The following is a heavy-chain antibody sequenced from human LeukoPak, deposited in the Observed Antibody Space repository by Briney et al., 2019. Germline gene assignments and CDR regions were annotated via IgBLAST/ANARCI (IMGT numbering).Heavy chain of an antibody. CDR3: AREAPYYYDSSGYYTLDY. V-gene: IGHV3-21*01. CDR1: GFTFSTYA. Sequence: GGSLRLSCAASGFTFSTYAMSWVRQAPGKGLEWVSTISGSSSYIYYADSVKGRFTISRDNAKNSLYLQMNSLRAEDTAVYYCAREAPYYYDSSGYYTLDYWGQGTLVTVSS. CDR2: ISGSSSYI. J-gene: IGHJ4*02. D-gene: IGHD3-22*01.